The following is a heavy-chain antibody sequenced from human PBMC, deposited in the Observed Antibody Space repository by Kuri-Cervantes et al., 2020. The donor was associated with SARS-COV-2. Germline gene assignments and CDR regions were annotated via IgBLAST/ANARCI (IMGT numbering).Heavy chain of an antibody. V-gene: IGHV4-34*01. CDR2: INHSGST. CDR1: GGSISSYY. CDR3: ARQDTYYYDSSGPFDY. J-gene: IGHJ4*02. D-gene: IGHD3-22*01. Sequence: SETLSLTCTVSGGSISSYYWSWIRQPPGKGLEWIGEINHSGSTNYNPSLKSRVTISVDTSKNQFSLKLSSVTAADTAVYYCARQDTYYYDSSGPFDYWGQGTLVTVSS.